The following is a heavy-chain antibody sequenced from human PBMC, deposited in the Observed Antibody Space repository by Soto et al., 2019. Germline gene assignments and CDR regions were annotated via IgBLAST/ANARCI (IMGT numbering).Heavy chain of an antibody. V-gene: IGHV4-4*02. J-gene: IGHJ6*02. D-gene: IGHD3-22*01. Sequence: TLSLTCTISGGSISSSNWWNWVRQPPGKGLEWIGEIYHTGNTNYNPSLKSRVTISVDKSKNQFSLKLRSVTAADTAVYYCARVPPKVVITNLDYYGLDVWGPGTTVTVSS. CDR1: GGSISSSNW. CDR2: IYHTGNT. CDR3: ARVPPKVVITNLDYYGLDV.